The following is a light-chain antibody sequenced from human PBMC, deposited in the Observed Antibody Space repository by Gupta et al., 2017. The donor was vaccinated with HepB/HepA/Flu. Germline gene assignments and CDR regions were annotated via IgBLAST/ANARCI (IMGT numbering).Light chain of an antibody. CDR3: MQRREFPLT. J-gene: IGKJ3*01. CDR2: TVS. V-gene: IGKV2-40*01. Sequence: DIVMTQTPLFLPVTPGEPASISCRSSQSLLESDDGNTYLDWYLQKPGQSPQLLISTVSSRASGVPARFSGSGSGTDFTLKITRVEAEDVGVYYCMQRREFPLTFGPGTKVDLK. CDR1: QSLLESDDGNTY.